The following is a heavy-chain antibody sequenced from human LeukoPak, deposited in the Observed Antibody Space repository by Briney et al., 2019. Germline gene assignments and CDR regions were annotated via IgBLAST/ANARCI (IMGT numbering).Heavy chain of an antibody. CDR3: ARGGYLFSDYVWGSYRPIDY. Sequence: PSETLSLXCAVYGGSFSGYYWSWIRQPPGKRLEWIGEINHSGSTNYNPSLKSRVTISVDTSKNQFSLKLSSVTAADTAVYYCARGGYLFSDYVWGSYRPIDYWGQGTLVTVSS. D-gene: IGHD3-16*02. J-gene: IGHJ4*02. CDR1: GGSFSGYY. V-gene: IGHV4-34*01. CDR2: INHSGST.